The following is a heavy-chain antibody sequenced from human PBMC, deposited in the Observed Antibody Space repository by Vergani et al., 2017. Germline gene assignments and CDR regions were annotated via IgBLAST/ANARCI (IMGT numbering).Heavy chain of an antibody. CDR1: DSSIMTNPF. CDR2: IHHSGDT. CDR3: VRHRGSGGFFPSSYFYVMDV. V-gene: IGHV4-38-2*01. Sequence: QVQLQESGPGLVKPSETLTLTCDVSDSSIMTNPFWGWFRQSPGKGLEWIGCIHHSGDTHYNSSLKSRVSISIVSSSKFSLSLTSLTAADTAIYYCVRHRGSGGFFPSSYFYVMDVWGHGTTVTVSS. J-gene: IGHJ6*02. D-gene: IGHD3-10*01.